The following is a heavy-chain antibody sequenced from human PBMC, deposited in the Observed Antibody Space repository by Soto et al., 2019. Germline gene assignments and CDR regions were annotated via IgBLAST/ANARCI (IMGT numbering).Heavy chain of an antibody. CDR1: GFTFSSYS. J-gene: IGHJ4*02. CDR3: ARGYYDSSGYYWVFDY. D-gene: IGHD3-22*01. Sequence: GGSLRLSCAASGFTFSSYSMNWVRQAPWKGLEWVSYISSSSSTIYYADSVKGRFTISRDNAKNSLYLQMNSLRDEDTAVYYCARGYYDSSGYYWVFDYWGQGTLVTVST. V-gene: IGHV3-48*02. CDR2: ISSSSSTI.